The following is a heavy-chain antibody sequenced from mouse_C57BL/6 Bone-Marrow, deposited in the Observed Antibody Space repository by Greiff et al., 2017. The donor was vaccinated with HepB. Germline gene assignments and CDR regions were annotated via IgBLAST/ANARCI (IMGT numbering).Heavy chain of an antibody. V-gene: IGHV1-78*01. CDR1: GYTFTDHT. D-gene: IGHD1-1*01. CDR2: IYPRDGST. J-gene: IGHJ3*01. Sequence: VKLMESDAELVKPGASVKISCKVSGYTFTDHTIHWMKQRPEQGLEWIGYIYPRDGSTKYNEKFKGKATLTADKSSSTAYMQLNSLTSEDSAVYCCARDYGSSYWFAYWGQGTLVTVSA. CDR3: ARDYGSSYWFAY.